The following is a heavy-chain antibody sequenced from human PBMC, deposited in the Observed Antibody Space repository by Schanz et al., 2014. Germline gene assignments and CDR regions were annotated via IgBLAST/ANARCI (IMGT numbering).Heavy chain of an antibody. J-gene: IGHJ4*02. CDR2: INTGSGDT. D-gene: IGHD5-12*01. V-gene: IGHV1-3*04. CDR3: ARGIGGYGANNYFDY. CDR1: EYSFTSYS. Sequence: QAQLVQSGAEVKKPGASVKVSCKASEYSFTSYSMHWVRQAPGQRLEWMGWINTGSGDTKYSQNFQGRVTITRDTSASTAYMELSSLRSEDTAVYSCARGIGGYGANNYFDYWGQGTLVTVSS.